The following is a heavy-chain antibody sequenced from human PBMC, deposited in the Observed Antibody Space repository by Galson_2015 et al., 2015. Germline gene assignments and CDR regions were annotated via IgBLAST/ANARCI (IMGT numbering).Heavy chain of an antibody. V-gene: IGHV4-59*01. CDR1: GGSISPYY. CDR3: ARDLSGGLTFYMDV. Sequence: SETLSLTCTVSGGSISPYYWSWIRQPPGKGLEWIGYIYYSGSTEYNPSLKSRVTISVDTSENQFSLKLTSVTAADTAVYFCARDLSGGLTFYMDVWGKGTTVTVSS. D-gene: IGHD2-15*01. CDR2: IYYSGST. J-gene: IGHJ6*03.